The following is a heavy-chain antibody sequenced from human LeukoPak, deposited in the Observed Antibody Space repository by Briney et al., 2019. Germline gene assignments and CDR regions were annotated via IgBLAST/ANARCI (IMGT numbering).Heavy chain of an antibody. CDR2: INHSGST. CDR1: GGSFSGYY. CDR3: ARGPLVATIREYYFDY. J-gene: IGHJ4*02. V-gene: IGHV4-34*01. Sequence: PSETLSLTCAVYGGSFSGYYWSWIRQPPGKGLEWIGEINHSGSTNYNPSLKSRVTISVDTSKNQFSLKLSSVTAADTAVYYCARGPLVATIREYYFDYWGQGTLVTVSS. D-gene: IGHD5-12*01.